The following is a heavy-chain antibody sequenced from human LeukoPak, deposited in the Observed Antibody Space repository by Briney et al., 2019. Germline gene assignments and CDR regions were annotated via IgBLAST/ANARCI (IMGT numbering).Heavy chain of an antibody. V-gene: IGHV4-39*06. CDR2: IYNSGST. CDR3: ARGHRLRGGWFDP. D-gene: IGHD3-10*01. J-gene: IGHJ5*01. Sequence: SETLSLTCNVSGDSISRSRHFWAWIRQSPGRGLEWIGYIYNSGSTYYNPSLKSRVTISIETSKNQCTLKLRSVTAADTSVYFCARGHRLRGGWFDPWGQGTLVTVSS. CDR1: GDSISRSRHF.